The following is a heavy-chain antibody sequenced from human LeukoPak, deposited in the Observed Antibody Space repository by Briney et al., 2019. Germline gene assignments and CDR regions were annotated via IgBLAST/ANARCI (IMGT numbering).Heavy chain of an antibody. V-gene: IGHV3-7*01. J-gene: IGHJ4*02. Sequence: PRGSLRLACVGALGSHWMGWVRPAPGKGLEWVANIKEDGSQKYYMDSVKGRFTISRDNAKSSLFVQMNNLRVEDTAVYYCTRYQTWGQGTLVTVSS. CDR1: LGSHW. CDR2: IKEDGSQK. CDR3: TRYQT. D-gene: IGHD2-2*01.